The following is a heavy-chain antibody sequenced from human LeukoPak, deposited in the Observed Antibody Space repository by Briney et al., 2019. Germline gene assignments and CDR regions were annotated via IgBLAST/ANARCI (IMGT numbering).Heavy chain of an antibody. J-gene: IGHJ4*02. Sequence: GESLKISCKGSGYSFATYWIAWVRQMPGKGLEWMGIIYPDESNIRYSPTFQGQVTISADKSISTAYLQWSSLKASDTAIYYCARPPSRGYSSSFEYWGQGTLVTVSS. CDR1: GYSFATYW. V-gene: IGHV5-51*01. CDR2: IYPDESNI. CDR3: ARPPSRGYSSSFEY. D-gene: IGHD2-2*03.